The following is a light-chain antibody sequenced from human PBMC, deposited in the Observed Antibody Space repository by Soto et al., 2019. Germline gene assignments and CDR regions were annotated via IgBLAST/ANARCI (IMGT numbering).Light chain of an antibody. J-gene: IGLJ3*02. CDR1: NIGSKS. V-gene: IGLV3-21*04. Sequence: SSELTQPPSVSVAPGKTARITCGGTNIGSKSVHWYQQKPRQAPVLVIYYDSDRPSGIPERFSGSNSGNTATLTISRVEAGDEADYYCQVWDSSSDHPVFGGGTKLTVL. CDR2: YDS. CDR3: QVWDSSSDHPV.